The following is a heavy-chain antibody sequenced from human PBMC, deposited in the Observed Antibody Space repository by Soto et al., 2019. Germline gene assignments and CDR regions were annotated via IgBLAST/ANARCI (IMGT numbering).Heavy chain of an antibody. CDR1: GFTFSSHA. J-gene: IGHJ4*02. CDR2: ISGSGSTT. V-gene: IGHV3-23*01. CDR3: AKGRSSGWWYFDY. Sequence: EVQLLESGGGLVQPGGSQRLSCAASGFTFSSHAMGWVRQAPGKGLEWVSAISGSGSTTYYADSVKGRFTISGDNSKNTLYLQMISLRAEDTAVYYCAKGRSSGWWYFDYWGQGTLVTVSS. D-gene: IGHD6-19*01.